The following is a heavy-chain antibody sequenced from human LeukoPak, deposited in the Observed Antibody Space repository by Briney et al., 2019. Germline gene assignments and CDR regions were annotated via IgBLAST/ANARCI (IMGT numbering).Heavy chain of an antibody. D-gene: IGHD3-3*01. J-gene: IGHJ4*02. Sequence: GGSLRLSCAASGFTFSSYDMSWVRQGAGKGLECVAGISAGGGSTYYADSVKGRCTISRDNSKNTVYLLMNSLRAEDTAVYYCAKDSSLRPPENWGQGTLVTVSS. CDR2: ISAGGGST. CDR1: GFTFSSYD. V-gene: IGHV3-23*01. CDR3: AKDSSLRPPEN.